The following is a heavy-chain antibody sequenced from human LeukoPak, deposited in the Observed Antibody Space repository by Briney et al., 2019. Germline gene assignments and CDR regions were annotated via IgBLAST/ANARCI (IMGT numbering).Heavy chain of an antibody. Sequence: PGGSLRLSCAASGFTFSSYAMSWVRQAPGKGLEWVSAISGSGGSTYYADSVKGRFTISRDNSKNTLYLQMNSLRAEDTAVYYCAKTSSDKYDSSGYYGHYWGQGTLVTVSS. CDR1: GFTFSSYA. CDR3: AKTSSDKYDSSGYYGHY. J-gene: IGHJ4*02. D-gene: IGHD3-22*01. CDR2: ISGSGGST. V-gene: IGHV3-23*01.